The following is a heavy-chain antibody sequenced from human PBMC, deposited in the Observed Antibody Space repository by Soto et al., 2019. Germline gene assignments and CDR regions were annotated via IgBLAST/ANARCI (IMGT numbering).Heavy chain of an antibody. V-gene: IGHV3-66*01. CDR3: ASTPPPSRYCTNGVCQTDY. Sequence: GGSLRLSCAASGFTVSSNYMSWVRQAPGKGLEWVSVIYSGGSTYYADSVKGRFTISRDNSKNTLYLQMNSLRAEDTAVYYCASTPPPSRYCTNGVCQTDYWGQGTLVTVSS. CDR1: GFTVSSNY. D-gene: IGHD2-8*01. J-gene: IGHJ4*02. CDR2: IYSGGST.